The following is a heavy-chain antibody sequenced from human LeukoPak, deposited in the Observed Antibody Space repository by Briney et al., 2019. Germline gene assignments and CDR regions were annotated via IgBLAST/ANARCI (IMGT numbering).Heavy chain of an antibody. J-gene: IGHJ6*02. D-gene: IGHD4-23*01. V-gene: IGHV1-2*02. CDR1: GYTFTGYY. Sequence: GASVKVSCKASGYTFTGYYMHWVRQAPGQGLEWMGWINPNSGGTNYAQKLQGRVTMTTDTSTSTAYMELRSLRSDDTAVYYCARDEEVVTPGGDYGMDVWGQGTTVTVSS. CDR2: INPNSGGT. CDR3: ARDEEVVTPGGDYGMDV.